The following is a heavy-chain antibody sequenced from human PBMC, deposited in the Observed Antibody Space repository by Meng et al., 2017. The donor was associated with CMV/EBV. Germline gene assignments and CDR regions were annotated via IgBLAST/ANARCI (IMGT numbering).Heavy chain of an antibody. CDR1: GGTFSSYA. V-gene: IGHV1-69*05. Sequence: SVKVSCKASGGTFSSYAISWVRQAPGQGPEWMGGIIPIFGTAKYAQKFQGRVTITTDESTSTAYMELSSLRSEDTAVYYCARTAYCGGDCSFAEYFQHWGQGTLVTVSS. D-gene: IGHD2-21*01. CDR3: ARTAYCGGDCSFAEYFQH. CDR2: IIPIFGTA. J-gene: IGHJ1*01.